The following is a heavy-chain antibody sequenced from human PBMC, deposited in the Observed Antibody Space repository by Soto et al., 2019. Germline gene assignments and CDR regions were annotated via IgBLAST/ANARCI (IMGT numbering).Heavy chain of an antibody. Sequence: QITLKESGPTLGKPTQPLTLPCTFSGFSLTTRGVGVGWIRQPPGKALECLALIYWDDDKRYSPSLQSRLSITKDTSKNQVVLTMTNVDPVDTATYYCAHIPNYYQYDWFDPWGQGTLVSVSS. D-gene: IGHD3-16*01. V-gene: IGHV2-5*02. CDR2: IYWDDDK. CDR1: GFSLTTRGVG. J-gene: IGHJ5*02. CDR3: AHIPNYYQYDWFDP.